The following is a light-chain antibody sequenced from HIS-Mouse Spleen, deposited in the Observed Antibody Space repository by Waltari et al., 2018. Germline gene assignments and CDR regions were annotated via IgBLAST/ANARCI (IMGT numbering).Light chain of an antibody. Sequence: QSALTQPPSVSGSPGQSVTISCTGTSSDVGSYNRVSWYQQPPGTAPKLTIYEVSNRPSGVPDRVSGSKSGNTASLTISGLQAEDEADYYCSLYTSSSTLVFGGGTKLTVL. J-gene: IGLJ2*01. V-gene: IGLV2-18*01. CDR1: SSDVGSYNR. CDR3: SLYTSSSTLV. CDR2: EVS.